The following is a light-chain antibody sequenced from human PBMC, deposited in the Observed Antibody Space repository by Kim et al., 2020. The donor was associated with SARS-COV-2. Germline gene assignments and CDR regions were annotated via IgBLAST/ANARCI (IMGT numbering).Light chain of an antibody. CDR1: RNINNY. CDR2: SSS. CDR3: QQSHSFPALS. J-gene: IGKJ4*02. V-gene: IGKV1-39*01. Sequence: SVGARFTITCRSSRNINNYLSWFQQQPGKAPKLLISSSSSLQDGVPSRFSGGGSGTQFTLTISSLQPEDFATYYCQQSHSFPALSFGGGTKVDIK.